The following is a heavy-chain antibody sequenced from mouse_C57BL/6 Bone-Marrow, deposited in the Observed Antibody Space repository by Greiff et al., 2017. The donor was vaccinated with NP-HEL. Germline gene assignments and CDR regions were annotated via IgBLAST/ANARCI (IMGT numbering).Heavy chain of an antibody. CDR3: ARCGDDLYYFDY. V-gene: IGHV1-50*01. CDR1: GYTFTSYW. J-gene: IGHJ2*01. D-gene: IGHD2-4*01. CDR2: IDPSDSYT. Sequence: QVHVKQSGAELVKPGASVKLSCKASGYTFTSYWMQWVKQRPGQGLEWIGEIDPSDSYTNYNQKFKGKATLTVDTSSSTAYMQLSSLTSEDSAVYYCARCGDDLYYFDYWGQGTTLTVSS.